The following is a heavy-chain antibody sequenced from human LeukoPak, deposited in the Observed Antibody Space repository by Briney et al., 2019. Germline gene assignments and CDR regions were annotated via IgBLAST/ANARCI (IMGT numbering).Heavy chain of an antibody. CDR1: GVSFSGYY. V-gene: IGHV4-34*01. CDR3: ARETDY. CDR2: INHSGST. J-gene: IGHJ4*02. Sequence: SETLSLTCAVYGVSFSGYYWSWIRQPPGKGLEWIGEINHSGSTNYNPSLKSRVTISVDTSKNQFSLKLSSVTAADTAVYYCARETDYWGQGTLVTVSS.